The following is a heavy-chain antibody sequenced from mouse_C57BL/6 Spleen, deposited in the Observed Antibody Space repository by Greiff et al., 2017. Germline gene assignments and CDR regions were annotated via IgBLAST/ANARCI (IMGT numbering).Heavy chain of an antibody. Sequence: QVHVKQSGAELVRPGTSVKLSCKASGYTFTSYWMHWVKQRPGQGLEWIGVIDPSDSYTTYNPKFKGKATLTVDTSSSTAYMQLSSLTSEDSAVYYCARDTTVVATGDYWGQGTTLTVSS. V-gene: IGHV1-59*01. J-gene: IGHJ2*01. CDR2: IDPSDSYT. CDR1: GYTFTSYW. CDR3: ARDTTVVATGDY. D-gene: IGHD1-1*01.